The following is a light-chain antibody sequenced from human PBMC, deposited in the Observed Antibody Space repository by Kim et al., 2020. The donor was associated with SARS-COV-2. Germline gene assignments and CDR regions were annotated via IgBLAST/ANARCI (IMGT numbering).Light chain of an antibody. CDR3: QQYYSYPIT. CDR1: QGISSY. Sequence: ASTVDRVTITCRASQGISSYLAWYQQKPGKAPKLLIYAASTLQSGVPSRFSGSGSGTDFTLTISCLQSEDFATYYCQQYYSYPITFGQGTRLEIK. J-gene: IGKJ5*01. CDR2: AAS. V-gene: IGKV1-8*01.